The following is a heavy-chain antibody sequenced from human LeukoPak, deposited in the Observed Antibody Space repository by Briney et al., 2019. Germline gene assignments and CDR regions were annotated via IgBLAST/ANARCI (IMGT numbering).Heavy chain of an antibody. CDR2: INHSGST. Sequence: PSETLSLTCAVYGRSFSGYYWSWIRQPPGKGLEWIGEINHSGSTKYNPSLKSRVTISVDTSKNQFSLKLSSVTAADTAVNYCARGRPSNDVWSGYYGAGTYFDYWGQGTLVTVSS. CDR1: GRSFSGYY. CDR3: ARGRPSNDVWSGYYGAGTYFDY. D-gene: IGHD3-3*01. V-gene: IGHV4-34*01. J-gene: IGHJ4*02.